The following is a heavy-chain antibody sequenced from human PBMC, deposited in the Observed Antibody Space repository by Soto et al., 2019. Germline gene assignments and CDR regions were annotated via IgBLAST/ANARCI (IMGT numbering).Heavy chain of an antibody. Sequence: AASVKVSCKASGGTFSSYAISWVRQAPGQGLEWMGGIIPIFGTANYAQKFQGRVTITADESTSTAYMELSSLRSEDTAVYYCARGHQDVTIFGVVIPCPVNWGQGTLVTVSS. CDR3: ARGHQDVTIFGVVIPCPVN. CDR1: GGTFSSYA. D-gene: IGHD3-3*01. V-gene: IGHV1-69*13. J-gene: IGHJ4*02. CDR2: IIPIFGTA.